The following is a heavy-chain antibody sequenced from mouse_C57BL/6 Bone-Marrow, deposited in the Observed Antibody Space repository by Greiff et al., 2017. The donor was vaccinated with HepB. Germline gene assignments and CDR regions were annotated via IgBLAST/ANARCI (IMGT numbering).Heavy chain of an antibody. CDR1: GYAFSSSW. CDR3: AREDYYGNSGYFDV. J-gene: IGHJ1*03. Sequence: VQLQQSGPELVKPGASVKISCKASGYAFSSSWMNWVKQRPGKGLEWIGRIYPGDGDTNYNGKFKGKATLTADKSSSTAYMQLSSLTSEDSAVYFCAREDYYGNSGYFDVWGTGTTVTVSS. D-gene: IGHD2-1*01. V-gene: IGHV1-82*01. CDR2: IYPGDGDT.